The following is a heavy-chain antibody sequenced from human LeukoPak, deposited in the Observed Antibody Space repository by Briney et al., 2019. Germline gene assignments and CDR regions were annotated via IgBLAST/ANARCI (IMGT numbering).Heavy chain of an antibody. D-gene: IGHD3-10*01. V-gene: IGHV3-23*01. CDR3: AKSRYYYGSGSPHYFDY. CDR1: GFTFSSYA. Sequence: PGGSLRLSCAASGFTFSSYAMSWVRQAPGKGLEWVSAISGSGGSTYYADSVKGRFTISRDNSKNTLYLQMNSLRAEDTAVYYCAKSRYYYGSGSPHYFDYWGQGTLVTVSP. J-gene: IGHJ4*02. CDR2: ISGSGGST.